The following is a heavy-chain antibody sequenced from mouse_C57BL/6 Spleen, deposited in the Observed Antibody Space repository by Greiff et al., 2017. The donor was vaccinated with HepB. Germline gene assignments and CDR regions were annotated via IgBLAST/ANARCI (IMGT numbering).Heavy chain of an antibody. CDR3: ARTTVVAQNWYFDV. V-gene: IGHV1-81*01. D-gene: IGHD1-1*01. Sequence: VMLVESGAELARPGASVKLSCKASGYTFTSYGISWVKQRTGQGLEWIGEIYPRSGNTYYNEKFKGKATLTADKSSSTAYMELRSLTSEDSAVYFCARTTVVAQNWYFDVWGTGTTVTVSS. J-gene: IGHJ1*03. CDR2: IYPRSGNT. CDR1: GYTFTSYG.